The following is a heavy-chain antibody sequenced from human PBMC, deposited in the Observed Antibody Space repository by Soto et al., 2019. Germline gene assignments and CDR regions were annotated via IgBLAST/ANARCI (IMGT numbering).Heavy chain of an antibody. V-gene: IGHV1-18*01. CDR1: GYTFTSYG. CDR3: AGGVAAAGKRAWFDP. J-gene: IGHJ5*02. Sequence: ASVKVSCKASGYTFTSYGISWVRQAPGQGLEWMGWISAYNGNTNYAQKLQGRVTMTTDTSTSTAYMELRSLRSDDTAVYYCAGGVAAAGKRAWFDPWGQGTLVTVSS. D-gene: IGHD6-13*01. CDR2: ISAYNGNT.